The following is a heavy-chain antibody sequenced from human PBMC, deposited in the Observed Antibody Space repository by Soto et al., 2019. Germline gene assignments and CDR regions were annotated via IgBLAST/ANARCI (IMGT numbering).Heavy chain of an antibody. CDR2: IYYSGST. Sequence: SETLSLTCTVSGGSISSGDYYWSWIRQPPGKGLEWIGYIYYSGSTYYNPSLKSRVTISVDTSKNQFSLKLSSVTAADTAVYYCARVGFSGSYGSPYYYYGMDVWGQGTTVTVSS. J-gene: IGHJ6*02. CDR1: GGSISSGDYY. D-gene: IGHD5-18*01. V-gene: IGHV4-30-4*01. CDR3: ARVGFSGSYGSPYYYYGMDV.